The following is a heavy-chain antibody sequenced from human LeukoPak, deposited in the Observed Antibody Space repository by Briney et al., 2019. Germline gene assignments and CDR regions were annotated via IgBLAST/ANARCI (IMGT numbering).Heavy chain of an antibody. CDR1: GFTFDDYT. J-gene: IGHJ4*02. CDR2: ISWDGGST. CDR3: VKSGPDFGDLPSEYYLDY. Sequence: GGSLRLSCAASGFTFDDYTMHWVRQAPGKGLEWVSLISWDGGSTYYADSVKGRFTISRDNSKNSLYLQMNSLRTEDTAVYYCVKSGPDFGDLPSEYYLDYWGQGTLVTVSS. D-gene: IGHD4-17*01. V-gene: IGHV3-43*01.